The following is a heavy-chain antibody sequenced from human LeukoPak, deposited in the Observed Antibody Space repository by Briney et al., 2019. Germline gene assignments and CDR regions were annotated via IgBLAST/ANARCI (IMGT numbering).Heavy chain of an antibody. CDR3: ARARDFWNGRWFDP. D-gene: IGHD3-3*01. J-gene: IGHJ5*02. Sequence: SETLSLTCAVYGGSFSGYYWSWIRQPPGKGLEWIGEINHSGSTNYNPSLKSRVTISVDTSKNQFSQKLSSVTAADTAVYYCARARDFWNGRWFDPWGQGTLVTVSS. CDR1: GGSFSGYY. CDR2: INHSGST. V-gene: IGHV4-34*01.